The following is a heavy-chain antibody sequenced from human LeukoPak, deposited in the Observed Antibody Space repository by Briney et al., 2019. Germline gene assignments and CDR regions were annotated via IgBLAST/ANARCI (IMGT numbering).Heavy chain of an antibody. CDR3: TRQNYDSSGYYSYYYYYGMDV. CDR1: GFTFSGSA. CDR2: IRSKANSYAT. J-gene: IGHJ6*02. V-gene: IGHV3-73*01. D-gene: IGHD3-22*01. Sequence: PGGSLRLSCAASGFTFSGSAMHWVRQASGKGLEWVGRIRSKANSYATAYAASVKGRFTISRDDSKNTAYLQMNSLKTEDTAVYYCTRQNYDSSGYYSYYYYYGMDVWGQGTTVTVSS.